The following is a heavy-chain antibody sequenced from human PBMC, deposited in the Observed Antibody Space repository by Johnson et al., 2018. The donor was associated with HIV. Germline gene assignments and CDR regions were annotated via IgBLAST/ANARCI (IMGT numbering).Heavy chain of an antibody. J-gene: IGHJ3*01. D-gene: IGHD2-15*01. CDR3: ARSGRPLVVVTAYDAFDV. V-gene: IGHV3-30*04. CDR1: GFTFSSYA. Sequence: QVQLVESGGGVVQPGRSLRLSCAASGFTFSSYAMHWVRQAPGKGLEWVAVISYDGSNEYYADSVRGRFTISRDNSKNTLYLQMNSLRPEDTAVYYCARSGRPLVVVTAYDAFDVWGQGTMVTVSS. CDR2: ISYDGSNE.